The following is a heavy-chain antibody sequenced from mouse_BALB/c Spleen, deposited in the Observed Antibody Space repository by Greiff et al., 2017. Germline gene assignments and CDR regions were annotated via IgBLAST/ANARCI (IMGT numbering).Heavy chain of an antibody. J-gene: IGHJ3*01. Sequence: VMLVESGAGLVKPGASVKLSCKASGYTFTEYIIHWVKQRSGQGLEWIGWFYPGSGSIKYNEKFKDKATLTADKSSSTVYMELSRLTSEDSAVYFCARHEGGAYGYDGFAYWGQGTLVTVSA. CDR1: GYTFTEYI. V-gene: IGHV1-62-2*01. CDR2: FYPGSGSI. D-gene: IGHD2-2*01. CDR3: ARHEGGAYGYDGFAY.